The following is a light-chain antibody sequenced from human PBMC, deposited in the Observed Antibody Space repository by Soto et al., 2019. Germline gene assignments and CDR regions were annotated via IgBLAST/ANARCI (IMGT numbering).Light chain of an antibody. Sequence: VLTQPPSASGAPGQSVTISCTGTGSDVGGYNYVSWYQQHPGKAPKLMIYEVSKRPSGVPDRFSGSKSGNTASLTVSGLQAEDEADYYCSSYAGSKNYVFGTGTKVTVL. CDR1: GSDVGGYNY. CDR2: EVS. CDR3: SSYAGSKNYV. V-gene: IGLV2-8*01. J-gene: IGLJ1*01.